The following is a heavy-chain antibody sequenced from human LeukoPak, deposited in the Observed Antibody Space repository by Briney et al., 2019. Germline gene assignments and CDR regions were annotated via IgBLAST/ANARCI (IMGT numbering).Heavy chain of an antibody. CDR1: GFTFSSYS. CDR2: ISSSSSYI. CDR3: ARGIAAADDY. V-gene: IGHV3-21*01. Sequence: KPGGSLRLSCAASGFTFSSYSMNWVRQAPGKGLEWVSSISSSSSYIYYADSVKGRFTISRDNAKNSLYLQMNSLRAGDTAVYYCARGIAAADDYWGQGTLVTVSS. J-gene: IGHJ4*02. D-gene: IGHD6-13*01.